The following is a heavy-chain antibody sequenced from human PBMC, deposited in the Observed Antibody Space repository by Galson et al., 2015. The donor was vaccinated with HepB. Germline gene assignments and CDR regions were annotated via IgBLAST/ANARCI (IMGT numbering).Heavy chain of an antibody. CDR1: EFTFSSYS. V-gene: IGHV3-48*02. D-gene: IGHD2-2*01. J-gene: IGHJ6*02. CDR3: ARRIVVVPAAGRAFYGMDV. Sequence: SLRLSCAASEFTFSSYSMNWVRQAPGKGLEWVSYISSSSSTIYYADSVKGRFTISRDNAKNSLYLQMNSLRDEDTAVYYCARRIVVVPAAGRAFYGMDVWGQGTTVTVSS. CDR2: ISSSSSTI.